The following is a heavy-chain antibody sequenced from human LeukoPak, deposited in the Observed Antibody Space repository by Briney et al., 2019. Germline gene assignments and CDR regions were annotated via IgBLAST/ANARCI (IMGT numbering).Heavy chain of an antibody. CDR1: GYTFTSYG. J-gene: IGHJ4*02. CDR2: ISAYNGNT. D-gene: IGHD6-13*01. V-gene: IGHV1-18*01. Sequence: ASVKVSCKASGYTFTSYGISWVRQAPGQGLEWMGWISAYNGNTSYAQKLQGRVTMTTDTSTSTAYMELRSLRSDDTAVYYCARFSPYSSSWSRFFGYWGQGTLVTVSS. CDR3: ARFSPYSSSWSRFFGY.